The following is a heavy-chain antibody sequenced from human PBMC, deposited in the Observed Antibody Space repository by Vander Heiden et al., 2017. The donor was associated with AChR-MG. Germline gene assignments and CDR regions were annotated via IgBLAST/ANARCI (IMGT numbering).Heavy chain of an antibody. CDR2: IYYSGST. V-gene: IGHV4-59*01. Sequence: QVQLQESGPGLVKPSETLSLTCTVSGGSISSYYWSWIRQPPGKGLEWIGYIYYSGSTNYNPSLKSRVTISVDTSKNQFSLKLSSVTAADTAVYYCARFETGTTEGWFDPWGQGTLVTVSS. J-gene: IGHJ5*02. D-gene: IGHD1-7*01. CDR1: GGSISSYY. CDR3: ARFETGTTEGWFDP.